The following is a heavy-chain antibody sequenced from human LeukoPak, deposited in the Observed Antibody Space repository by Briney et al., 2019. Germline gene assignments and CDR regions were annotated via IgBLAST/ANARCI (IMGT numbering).Heavy chain of an antibody. CDR3: AWSGEAD. D-gene: IGHD3-3*01. CDR2: IKQDGSEK. Sequence: PGGSLRLSCAGSGFTFSSYWMSWVRQAPGKGLEWVANIKQDGSEKYYVDSVKGRFTISRDNAENSVSLQMNSLRPEDTAVYYCAWSGEADWGQGTLVTVSS. J-gene: IGHJ4*02. V-gene: IGHV3-7*01. CDR1: GFTFSSYW.